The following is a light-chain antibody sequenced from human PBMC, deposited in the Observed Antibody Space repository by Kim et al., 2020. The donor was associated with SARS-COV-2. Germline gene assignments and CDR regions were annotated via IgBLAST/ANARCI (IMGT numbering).Light chain of an antibody. CDR2: WAS. V-gene: IGKV4-1*01. J-gene: IGKJ1*01. CDR3: QQYHSAPRT. Sequence: ATINCKSSQSVLYNVNNENYLAWFQQKPGQPPKLLIYWASIRESGVPERFSGSGSGTDFTLTISSLQAEDVAVYYCQQYHSAPRTFGQGTKVDIK. CDR1: QSVLYNVNNENY.